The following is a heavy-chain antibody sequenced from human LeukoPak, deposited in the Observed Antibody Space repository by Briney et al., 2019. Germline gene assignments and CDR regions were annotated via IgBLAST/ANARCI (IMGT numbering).Heavy chain of an antibody. D-gene: IGHD6-13*01. CDR3: ARDSSSWYGSFDY. CDR2: IYYSGST. J-gene: IGHJ4*02. V-gene: IGHV4-59*01. CDR1: GGSISSYY. Sequence: PSETLSLTCTVSGGSISSYYWSWIRQPPGKGLEWIGYIYYSGSTNYNPSLKSRVTISVDTSKNQFSLKLSSVTAADTAVYYCARDSSSWYGSFDYWGRGTLVTVSS.